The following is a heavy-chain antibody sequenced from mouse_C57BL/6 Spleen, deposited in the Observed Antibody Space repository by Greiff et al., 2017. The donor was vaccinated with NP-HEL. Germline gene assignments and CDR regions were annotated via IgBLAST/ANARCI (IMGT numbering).Heavy chain of an antibody. V-gene: IGHV1-76*01. J-gene: IGHJ2*01. D-gene: IGHD3-1*01. CDR3: ARGSGRYYFDY. Sequence: QVQLQQSGAELVRPGASVKLSCKASGYTFTDYYINWVKQRPGQGLEWIARIYPGSGNTYYNEKFKGKATLTAEKSSSTAYMQLSSLTSEDSAVYCCARGSGRYYFDYWGQGTTLTVSS. CDR2: IYPGSGNT. CDR1: GYTFTDYY.